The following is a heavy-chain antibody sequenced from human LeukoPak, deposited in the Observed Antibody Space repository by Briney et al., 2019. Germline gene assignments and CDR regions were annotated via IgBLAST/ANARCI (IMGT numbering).Heavy chain of an antibody. V-gene: IGHV3-21*01. CDR1: ARAFSSNS. Sequence: PGGSLRLSCAASARAFSSNSMTWARQAPGKGLEWVSSISSSSTYIYYADSMEGRFTISRDNAPNSLYLQMNSLRAEDTVLSYSARERGRVFVLVTAFDSWGQGTLVTVSS. J-gene: IGHJ4*02. CDR2: ISSSSTYI. CDR3: ARERGRVFVLVTAFDS. D-gene: IGHD2-21*02.